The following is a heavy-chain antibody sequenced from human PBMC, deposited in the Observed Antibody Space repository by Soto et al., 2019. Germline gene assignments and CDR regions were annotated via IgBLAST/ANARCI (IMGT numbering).Heavy chain of an antibody. CDR1: GGSISSGGYS. V-gene: IGHV4-30-2*01. J-gene: IGHJ5*02. Sequence: SETLSLTCAVSGGSISSGGYSWSWIRQPPGKGLEWIGYIYHSGSTYYNPSLKSRVTISVDRSKNQFSLKLSSVTAADTAVYYCARGIRYYDSSGYYSDWFDPRGQGALVTVSS. CDR3: ARGIRYYDSSGYYSDWFDP. CDR2: IYHSGST. D-gene: IGHD3-22*01.